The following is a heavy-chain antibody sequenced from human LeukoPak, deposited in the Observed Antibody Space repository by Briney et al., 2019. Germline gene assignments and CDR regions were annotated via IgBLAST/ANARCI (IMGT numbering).Heavy chain of an antibody. Sequence: SETLSLTCTVTGGSNTGYYWTWMRQPPGKGLEWLGYIYYSGSTNYNPALEGRVTISVDRSKNLFSLSLHSVTTADTAVYFCARGIMTTVLRFDYWGQGALVTVSS. V-gene: IGHV4-59*01. CDR3: ARGIMTTVLRFDY. CDR2: IYYSGST. J-gene: IGHJ4*02. CDR1: GGSNTGYY. D-gene: IGHD4-17*01.